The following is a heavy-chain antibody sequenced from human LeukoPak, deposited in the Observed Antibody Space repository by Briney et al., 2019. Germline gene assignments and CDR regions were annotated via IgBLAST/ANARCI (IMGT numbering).Heavy chain of an antibody. V-gene: IGHV3-21*01. Sequence: GGSLRLSCAASGFTFSTYSMNWVRQAPGKGLEWVSSISSSSRYIYYADSVKGRFTISRDNAKNSLFLQMNSLRAEDTAVYYCARDPRGYCSGGSCHKPYYFDYWGQGTLVTVSS. CDR2: ISSSSRYI. D-gene: IGHD2-15*01. CDR1: GFTFSTYS. J-gene: IGHJ4*02. CDR3: ARDPRGYCSGGSCHKPYYFDY.